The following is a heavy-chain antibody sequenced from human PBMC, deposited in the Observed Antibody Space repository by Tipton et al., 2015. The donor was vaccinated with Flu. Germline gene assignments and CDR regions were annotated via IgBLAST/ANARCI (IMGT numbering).Heavy chain of an antibody. CDR2: IYYSGST. CDR1: GGSISSSSYY. V-gene: IGHV4-39*01. CDR3: ARRGKIVGAVDY. Sequence: TLSLTCTVSGGSISSSSYYWGWIRQPPGKGLEWIGSIYYSGSTYYNPSIKSRVTISVDTSKNQFSLKLSSVTAADTAVYYCARRGKIVGAVDYWGQGTLVTVSS. D-gene: IGHD1-26*01. J-gene: IGHJ4*02.